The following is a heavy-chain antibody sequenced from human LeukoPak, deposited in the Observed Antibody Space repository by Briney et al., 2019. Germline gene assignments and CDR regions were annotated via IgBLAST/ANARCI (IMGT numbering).Heavy chain of an antibody. Sequence: SQTLSLTCAISGDSVSNNGASWNWIRQSPSRGLEWLGRTYYRTRWYFDYAVSVRSRATINPDTSKNQFSLQPDSVTPEDTAVYYCARGGAGWYVSVFDPWGQGTLVTVSS. V-gene: IGHV6-1*01. J-gene: IGHJ5*02. D-gene: IGHD6-19*01. CDR2: TYYRTRWYF. CDR1: GDSVSNNGAS. CDR3: ARGGAGWYVSVFDP.